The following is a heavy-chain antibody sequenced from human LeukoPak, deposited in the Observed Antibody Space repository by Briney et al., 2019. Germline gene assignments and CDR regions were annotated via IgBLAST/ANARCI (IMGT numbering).Heavy chain of an antibody. V-gene: IGHV3-30-3*01. Sequence: GGSLRLSCSASGFIFTYYNMNWVRQAPGKGLEWVAIISYDGSNKYYADSVKGRFTISRDNSKNTLYLQMNSLRAEDTAVYYCARDSTGTTWGAFDIWGQGTMVTVSS. J-gene: IGHJ3*02. CDR2: ISYDGSNK. CDR3: ARDSTGTTWGAFDI. D-gene: IGHD1-1*01. CDR1: GFIFTYYN.